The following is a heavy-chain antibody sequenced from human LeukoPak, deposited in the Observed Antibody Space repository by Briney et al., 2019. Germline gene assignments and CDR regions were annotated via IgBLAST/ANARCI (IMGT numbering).Heavy chain of an antibody. J-gene: IGHJ6*02. CDR1: GFTFSSYG. D-gene: IGHD2-2*01. Sequence: GGSLRLSCAPSGFTFSSYGMHWVRQAPGKGLEWVAVIWYDGSNKYYADSVKGRFTISRDNSKNTLYLQMNSLRAEDTAVYYCARGDLGYCSSTSCSYYYYGMDVWGQGTTVTVSS. CDR2: IWYDGSNK. V-gene: IGHV3-33*08. CDR3: ARGDLGYCSSTSCSYYYYGMDV.